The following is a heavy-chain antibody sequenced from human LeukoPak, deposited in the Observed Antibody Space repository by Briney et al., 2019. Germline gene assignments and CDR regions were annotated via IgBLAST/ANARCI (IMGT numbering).Heavy chain of an antibody. D-gene: IGHD3-22*01. CDR3: ASQKGRDCYDSSGYYGY. J-gene: IGHJ4*02. CDR1: GYTFTGYY. CDR2: INPNSGGT. Sequence: ASVKVSCKASGYTFTGYYMHWVRQAPGQGLEWMGWINPNSGGTNYAQKFQGRVTMTRDTSISTAYMELSRLRSDDTAVYYCASQKGRDCYDSSGYYGYWGQGTLVTVSS. V-gene: IGHV1-2*02.